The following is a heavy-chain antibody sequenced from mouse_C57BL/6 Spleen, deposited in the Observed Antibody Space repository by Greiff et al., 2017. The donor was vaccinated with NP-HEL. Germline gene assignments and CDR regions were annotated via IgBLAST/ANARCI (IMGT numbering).Heavy chain of an antibody. J-gene: IGHJ3*01. Sequence: EVHLVESGGDLVKPGGSLKLSCAASGFTFSSYGMSWVRQTPDKRLEWVATISSGGSYTYYPDSVKGRFTISRDNAKNTLYLQMSSLKSEDTAMYYCARQDYSNSFAYWGQGTLVTVSA. CDR2: ISSGGSYT. D-gene: IGHD2-5*01. V-gene: IGHV5-6*01. CDR1: GFTFSSYG. CDR3: ARQDYSNSFAY.